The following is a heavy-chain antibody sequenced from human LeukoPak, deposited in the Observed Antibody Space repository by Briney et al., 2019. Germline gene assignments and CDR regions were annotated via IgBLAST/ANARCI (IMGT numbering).Heavy chain of an antibody. D-gene: IGHD3-22*01. J-gene: IGHJ4*02. CDR2: INWNGGTI. CDR3: ARDKHYYDSSNYV. CDR1: AFTFNDYG. V-gene: IGHV3-20*04. Sequence: GGSLRLSCAASAFTFNDYGMSLGRQGPGKVLNRVSGINWNGGTIGYADSVRGRFTISRDNAKNSLYLQMNSLRAEDTALYYCARDKHYYDSSNYVWGQGTLVTVSS.